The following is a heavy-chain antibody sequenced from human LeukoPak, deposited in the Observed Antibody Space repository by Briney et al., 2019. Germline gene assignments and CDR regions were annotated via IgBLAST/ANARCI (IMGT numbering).Heavy chain of an antibody. CDR3: AKDGDIWLGDLNWFDP. V-gene: IGHV3-23*01. Sequence: GGSLRLSCAASVFTFTSYALSWVRQAPGKGLEWVSTISGGGGNTYYADSVKGRFTISRDISKNMLYLQMNSLRAEDTAVYYCAKDGDIWLGDLNWFDPWGQGTLVTVSS. CDR1: VFTFTSYA. CDR2: ISGGGGNT. D-gene: IGHD3-10*01. J-gene: IGHJ5*02.